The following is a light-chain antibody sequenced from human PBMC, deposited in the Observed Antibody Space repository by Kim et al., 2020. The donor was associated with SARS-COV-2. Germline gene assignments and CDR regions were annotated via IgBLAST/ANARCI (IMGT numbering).Light chain of an antibody. J-gene: IGLJ2*01. CDR1: SGDIGSYIF. V-gene: IGLV2-8*01. CDR2: EVS. Sequence: GQSVTISCTGPSGDIGSYIFVSWYQQHPGKAPKLIIHEVSQRSSGVPDRFSGSKSGNTASLTVSGLRAEDEADYYCSSYAGSNNWLFGGGTQLTVL. CDR3: SSYAGSNNWL.